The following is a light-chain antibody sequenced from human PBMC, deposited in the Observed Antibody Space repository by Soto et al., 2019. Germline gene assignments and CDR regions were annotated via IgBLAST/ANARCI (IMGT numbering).Light chain of an antibody. CDR1: QSVSSSY. Sequence: EIVLTQSPGTLSLSQGERATLSCRASQSVSSSYLAWYQQKPGQAPRLLIYGASSRATGIPDRFSGSGSGTDFTLTISRLEPEDFAVYYCQQYSSSPTYTFGQGTKLEIK. V-gene: IGKV3-20*01. CDR2: GAS. J-gene: IGKJ2*01. CDR3: QQYSSSPTYT.